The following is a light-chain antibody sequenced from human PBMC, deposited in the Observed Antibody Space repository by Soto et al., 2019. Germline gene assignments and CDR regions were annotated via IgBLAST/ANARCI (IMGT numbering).Light chain of an antibody. J-gene: IGKJ1*01. CDR1: QSVSSN. V-gene: IGKV3-15*01. Sequence: EIVMTQSPATLSGSPGERATLSCRASQSVSSNLAWYQQKPDQAPRLLIYDASTRATGFPARFSGSGSGTEFTLTISSLQSEDFAVYYCQQYNNWPPWTFGQGTKVEIK. CDR3: QQYNNWPPWT. CDR2: DAS.